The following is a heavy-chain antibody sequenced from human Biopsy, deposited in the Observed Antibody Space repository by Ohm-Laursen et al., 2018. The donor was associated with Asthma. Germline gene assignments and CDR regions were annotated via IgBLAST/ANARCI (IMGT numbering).Heavy chain of an antibody. J-gene: IGHJ4*02. Sequence: SLRLSCAASGFTFSSYGMDRVRQAPGKGLEWVALMSYDGSIKDYADSVKGRFTISRDNSMNTLYLHMNSLRVEDTAVYYCARGLDYSGRSGFDYWGQGTLVIVSS. CDR2: MSYDGSIK. D-gene: IGHD3-10*01. CDR3: ARGLDYSGRSGFDY. V-gene: IGHV3-30*03. CDR1: GFTFSSYG.